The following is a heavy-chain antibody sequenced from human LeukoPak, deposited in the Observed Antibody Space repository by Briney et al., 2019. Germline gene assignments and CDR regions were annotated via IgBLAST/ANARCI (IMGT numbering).Heavy chain of an antibody. CDR3: ARGKVVVSRSNSVFNY. D-gene: IGHD2-2*01. Sequence: PSETLSLTCAVYGGPFSGYYWSWIRQPPGKGLEWIGEINHSGSTNYNPSLKSRVTISVDTSKNQFSLKLSSVTAADTAVYYCARGKVVVSRSNSVFNYWGQGTLVTVSS. CDR1: GGPFSGYY. J-gene: IGHJ4*02. CDR2: INHSGST. V-gene: IGHV4-34*01.